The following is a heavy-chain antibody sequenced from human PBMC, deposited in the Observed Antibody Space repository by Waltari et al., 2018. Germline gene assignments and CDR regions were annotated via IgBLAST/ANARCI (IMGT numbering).Heavy chain of an antibody. J-gene: IGHJ4*02. D-gene: IGHD3-22*01. CDR2: ISAYIDKR. CDR1: GYTFSNYG. CDR3: VRDSATDTSGYWGY. V-gene: IGHV1-18*01. Sequence: QVQLVQSGPEVKKPGASVKVSCKTSGYTFSNYGITWVRQAPGQGLEWLGWISAYIDKRSYGPKFQGRVTMTTDTSTGTAYMELSRLRSDDTAVYYCVRDSATDTSGYWGYWGQGTLVSVSS.